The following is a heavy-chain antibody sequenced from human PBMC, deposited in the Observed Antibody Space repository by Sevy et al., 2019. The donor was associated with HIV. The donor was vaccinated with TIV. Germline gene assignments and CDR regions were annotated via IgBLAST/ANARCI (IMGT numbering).Heavy chain of an antibody. V-gene: IGHV3-23*01. CDR3: AKSGGGSYGRPRGFDY. D-gene: IGHD5-18*01. CDR2: ISGSGGST. CDR1: GFTFSSYA. J-gene: IGHJ4*02. Sequence: GGSLRLSCAASGFTFSSYAMSWVRQAPGKGLEWVSAISGSGGSTYYADSVKGRFTISRDNSKNTLYLQMNSLRAEDTAVYYCAKSGGGSYGRPRGFDYWGQGTLVTVSS.